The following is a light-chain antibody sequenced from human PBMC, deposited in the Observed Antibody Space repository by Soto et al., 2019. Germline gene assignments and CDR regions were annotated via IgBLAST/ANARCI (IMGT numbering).Light chain of an antibody. CDR2: GAS. Sequence: EIQMTQSPSSLSASLGDRVTITCQASQDINDYSNWYQQKPGKAPRLLIYGASFLEVGVPSRFSGSGSGTHFTITISSLQPEDVATYYCQQYDSLPYTFGQGTRLEIK. CDR1: QDINDY. J-gene: IGKJ2*01. V-gene: IGKV1-33*01. CDR3: QQYDSLPYT.